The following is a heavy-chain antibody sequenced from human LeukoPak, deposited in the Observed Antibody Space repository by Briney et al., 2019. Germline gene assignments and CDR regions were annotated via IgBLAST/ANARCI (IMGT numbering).Heavy chain of an antibody. J-gene: IGHJ4*02. V-gene: IGHV3-33*01. D-gene: IGHD6-13*01. Sequence: GGSLRLSCAASGFTFSSSGMHWVCKAPGQGLEWVALIWYDGINEYYADSVKGRFRISRDDSKNTLYLQMNSLRAEDTAVYYCVRDKGSSWGEKYYFDYWGQGTLVTVSS. CDR1: GFTFSSSG. CDR3: VRDKGSSWGEKYYFDY. CDR2: IWYDGINE.